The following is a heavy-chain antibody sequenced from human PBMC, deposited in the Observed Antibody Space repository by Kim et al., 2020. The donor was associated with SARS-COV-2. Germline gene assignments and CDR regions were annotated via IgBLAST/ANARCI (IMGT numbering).Heavy chain of an antibody. D-gene: IGHD3-10*02. CDR2: VSGSGGST. V-gene: IGHV3-23*01. CDR3: AKGASNHCSFFDY. Sequence: GGSLRLSCAASGFTFSSYAMSWVRQATGKGPEWVSPVSGSGGSTYHADSVKGRFATSRDNSKKTLHLQMNSLRAEATALYYCAKGASNHCSFFDYWSQGT. CDR1: GFTFSSYA. J-gene: IGHJ4*02.